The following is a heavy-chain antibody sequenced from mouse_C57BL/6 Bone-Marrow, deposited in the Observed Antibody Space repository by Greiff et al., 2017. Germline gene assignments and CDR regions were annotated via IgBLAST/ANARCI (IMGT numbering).Heavy chain of an antibody. V-gene: IGHV1-82*01. D-gene: IGHD1-1*01. CDR2: IYPGDGDT. CDR3: AGYGGGYYFDY. Sequence: QVQLQQSGPELVKPGASVKLSCKASGYAFSSSWMHWVKQRPGKGLEWIGRIYPGDGDTNYNGKFKGKATLTVDKSSSTAYMQLSSLTSEDSAVYYCAGYGGGYYFDYWGQGTTLTVSS. CDR1: GYAFSSSW. J-gene: IGHJ2*01.